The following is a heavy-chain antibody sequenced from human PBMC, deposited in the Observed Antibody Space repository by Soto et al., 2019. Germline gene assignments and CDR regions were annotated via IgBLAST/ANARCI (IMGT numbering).Heavy chain of an antibody. D-gene: IGHD7-27*01. Sequence: SETLSLTCTVSGGSISSSSYYWGWIRQPPGKGLEWIGSIYYSGSTYYNPSLKSRVTISVDTSKNQFSLKLSSVTAADTAVYYCAQTPLLGPADYWGQGTLVTVSS. CDR1: GGSISSSSYY. CDR2: IYYSGST. CDR3: AQTPLLGPADY. V-gene: IGHV4-39*01. J-gene: IGHJ4*02.